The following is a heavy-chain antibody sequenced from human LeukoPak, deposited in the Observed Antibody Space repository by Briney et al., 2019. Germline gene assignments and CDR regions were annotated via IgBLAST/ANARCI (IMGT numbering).Heavy chain of an antibody. V-gene: IGHV4-30-2*01. Sequence: SETLSLTCAVSGGSISSGGYSWSWIRQPPGTGLEWIGYIYHSGSTYYNPSLKSRVTMSVDTSKNQFSLNLNSVTAADTAIYYCAREGRGTQLWPPDYWGQGVLVTVSS. CDR1: GGSISSGGYS. J-gene: IGHJ4*02. D-gene: IGHD5-18*01. CDR3: AREGRGTQLWPPDY. CDR2: IYHSGST.